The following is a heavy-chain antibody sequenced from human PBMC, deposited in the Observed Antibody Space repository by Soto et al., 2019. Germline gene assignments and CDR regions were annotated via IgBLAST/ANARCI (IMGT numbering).Heavy chain of an antibody. CDR2: IYYSGST. Sequence: SETLSLTCTVSGVSINNSSYYWGWIRQPPEKGLEWIGSIYYSGSTYYNPSLKSRVSIFVDTSKNQFSLKLSSVTAADTAVYYCARGREYDILTGYARKDYELDYWGQGTLVTVSA. CDR1: GVSINNSSYY. D-gene: IGHD3-9*01. V-gene: IGHV4-39*01. J-gene: IGHJ4*02. CDR3: ARGREYDILTGYARKDYELDY.